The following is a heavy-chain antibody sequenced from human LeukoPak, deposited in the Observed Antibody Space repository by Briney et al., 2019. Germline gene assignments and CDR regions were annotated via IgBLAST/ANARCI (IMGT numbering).Heavy chain of an antibody. J-gene: IGHJ4*02. CDR2: INHSGST. CDR3: ARIGHEDYYFDY. CDR1: GESFSGYY. V-gene: IGHV4-34*01. Sequence: PSETLSLTCAVYGESFSGYYWSWIRQPPGKGLEWIGEINHSGSTNYNPSLKSRVTISVDTSKNQFSLKLSSVTAADTAVYYCARIGHEDYYFDYWGQGTLVTVSS.